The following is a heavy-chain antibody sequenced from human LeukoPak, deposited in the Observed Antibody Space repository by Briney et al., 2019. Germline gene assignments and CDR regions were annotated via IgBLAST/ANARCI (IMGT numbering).Heavy chain of an antibody. CDR3: ARERYVVIPDAFDI. D-gene: IGHD3-22*01. CDR1: GFTVSSNY. V-gene: IGHV3-66*01. CDR2: IYSGGST. J-gene: IGHJ3*02. Sequence: GGSLRLSCAASGFTVSSNYMSWVRQAPGKGLEWVSVIYSGGSTYYADSVKGRFTISRDNSKNTLYLQMNSLRAEDTAVYYCARERYVVIPDAFDIWGQGTMVTVSS.